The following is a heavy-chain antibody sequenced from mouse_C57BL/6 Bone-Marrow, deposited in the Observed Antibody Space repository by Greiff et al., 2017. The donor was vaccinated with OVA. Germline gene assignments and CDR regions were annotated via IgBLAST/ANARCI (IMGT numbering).Heavy chain of an antibody. J-gene: IGHJ3*01. CDR2: IDPENGDT. Sequence: VQLQQSGAELVRPGASVKLSCTASGFNIKDDYMHWVKQRPEQGLEWIGWIDPENGDTEYASKFQGKATRTADTSSNTAYLQLSSLTSEDTAVYYCTTKAWFAYWGQGTLVTVSA. CDR1: GFNIKDDY. V-gene: IGHV14-4*01. CDR3: TTKAWFAY.